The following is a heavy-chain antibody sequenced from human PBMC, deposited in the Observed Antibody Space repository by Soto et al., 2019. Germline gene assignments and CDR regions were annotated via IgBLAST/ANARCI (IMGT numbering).Heavy chain of an antibody. CDR3: AREASSSSYYFDY. D-gene: IGHD6-6*01. J-gene: IGHJ4*02. Sequence: ASVKVSCKASGVTFSSYTICWARQSPGQGLEWMGRIIPILGIANYAQKFQGRVTITADKSTSTAYMELSSLRSEDTAVYYCAREASSSSYYFDYWGQGTLVTVSS. CDR2: IIPILGIA. V-gene: IGHV1-69*04. CDR1: GVTFSSYT.